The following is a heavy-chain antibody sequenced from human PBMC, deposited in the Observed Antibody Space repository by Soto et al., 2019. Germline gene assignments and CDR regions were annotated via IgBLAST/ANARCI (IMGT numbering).Heavy chain of an antibody. CDR2: ISAYNGNT. J-gene: IGHJ4*02. CDR3: ARGYSGFLDFDY. D-gene: IGHD5-12*01. Sequence: ASVKVSCKSSGGTFSSYAISWVRQAPGQGLEWMGWISAYNGNTNYAQKLQGRVTMTTDTSTSTAYMELRSLRSDDTAVYYCARGYSGFLDFDYWGQGTLVTV. V-gene: IGHV1-18*01. CDR1: GGTFSSYA.